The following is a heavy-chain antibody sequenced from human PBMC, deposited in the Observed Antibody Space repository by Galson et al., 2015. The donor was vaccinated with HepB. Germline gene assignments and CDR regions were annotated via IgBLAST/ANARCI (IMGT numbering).Heavy chain of an antibody. CDR3: AREPYSGYDEGGNYYYYGMDV. Sequence: SLRLSCAASGFTFSSYWMHWVRHAPGKGLVWVSRINSDGSSTSYADSVKGRFTISRDNAKNTLYLQMNSLRAEDTAVYYCAREPYSGYDEGGNYYYYGMDVWGQGTTVTVSS. CDR1: GFTFSSYW. D-gene: IGHD5-12*01. CDR2: INSDGSST. J-gene: IGHJ6*02. V-gene: IGHV3-74*01.